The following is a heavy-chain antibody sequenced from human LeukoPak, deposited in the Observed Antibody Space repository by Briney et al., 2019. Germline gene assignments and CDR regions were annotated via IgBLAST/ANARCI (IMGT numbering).Heavy chain of an antibody. V-gene: IGHV3-53*01. Sequence: GGSLRLSCAASGFTVSSNCMSWVRQAPGKGLEWVSVIYSGGSTYYADSVKGRFTISRDNSKNTLYLQMNSLRAEDTAVYYCARVYYDFWSGYYPYYFDYWGQGTLVTVSS. J-gene: IGHJ4*02. CDR2: IYSGGST. CDR3: ARVYYDFWSGYYPYYFDY. CDR1: GFTVSSNC. D-gene: IGHD3-3*01.